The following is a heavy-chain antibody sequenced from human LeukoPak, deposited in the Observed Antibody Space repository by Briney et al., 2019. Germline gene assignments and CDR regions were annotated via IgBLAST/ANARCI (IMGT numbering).Heavy chain of an antibody. V-gene: IGHV4-30-4*01. J-gene: IGHJ5*02. D-gene: IGHD6-13*01. Sequence: SQTLSLTCTVSGGSISGADYYWSWIRQPPGKGLEWIGYIYYTGSIYHSPSLTTRLTISLDTSKNQLSLKLNSVTAADTAVYYCARPSPGGSNWISSWFDPWGQGTLVTVSS. CDR2: IYYTGSI. CDR1: GGSISGADYY. CDR3: ARPSPGGSNWISSWFDP.